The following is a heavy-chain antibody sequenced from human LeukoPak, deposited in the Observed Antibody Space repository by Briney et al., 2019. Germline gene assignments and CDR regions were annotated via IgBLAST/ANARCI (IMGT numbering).Heavy chain of an antibody. CDR1: GYTFTGYY. CDR2: ISAYNGNT. V-gene: IGHV1-18*04. CDR3: AGHGDAFDI. J-gene: IGHJ3*02. Sequence: GASVKVSCKASGYTFTGYYMHWVRQAPGQGLEWMGWISAYNGNTNYAQKLQGRVTMTTDTSTSTAYMELRSLRSDDTAVYYCAGHGDAFDIWGQGTMVTVSS.